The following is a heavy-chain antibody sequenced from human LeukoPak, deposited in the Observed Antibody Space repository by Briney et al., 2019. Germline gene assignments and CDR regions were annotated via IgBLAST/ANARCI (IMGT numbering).Heavy chain of an antibody. J-gene: IGHJ5*02. D-gene: IGHD1-26*01. V-gene: IGHV4-31*03. CDR3: AREGFGRYNWFDP. Sequence: PSQTLSLTCTVSGGSLSSGGYYWSWIRQHPGTGLEWIGYIYYSGSTYYNPSLKSRVTISVDTSKNQFSLKLSSVTAADTAVYYCAREGFGRYNWFDPWGQGTLVTVSS. CDR2: IYYSGST. CDR1: GGSLSSGGYY.